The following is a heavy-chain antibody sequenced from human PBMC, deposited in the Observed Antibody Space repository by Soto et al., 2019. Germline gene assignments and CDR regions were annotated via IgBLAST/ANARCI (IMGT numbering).Heavy chain of an antibody. Sequence: PGGSLRLSCSASGFIFSSYAMSWVRQDPGKGLEWVSAISASGDNAYYADSVKGRFTISRDRSKSLYLQMKSLRAEDTAIYYCAKFFVAGTRGYFDSWGQGTLVTVS. V-gene: IGHV3-23*01. CDR2: ISASGDNA. D-gene: IGHD6-19*01. CDR3: AKFFVAGTRGYFDS. CDR1: GFIFSSYA. J-gene: IGHJ4*02.